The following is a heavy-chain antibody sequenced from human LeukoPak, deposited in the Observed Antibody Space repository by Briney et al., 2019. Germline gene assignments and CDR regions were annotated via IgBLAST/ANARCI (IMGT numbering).Heavy chain of an antibody. V-gene: IGHV3-30*18. J-gene: IGHJ6*03. CDR1: GFTFSSYG. Sequence: GGSLRLSCAASGFTFSSYGMHWVRQAPGKGLEWVAVISYDGSNKYYADSVKGRFTISRDNSKNTLYLQMNSLRAEDTAVYYCAKTIISLVRPNYYMDVWGKGTTVTISS. D-gene: IGHD6-6*01. CDR3: AKTIISLVRPNYYMDV. CDR2: ISYDGSNK.